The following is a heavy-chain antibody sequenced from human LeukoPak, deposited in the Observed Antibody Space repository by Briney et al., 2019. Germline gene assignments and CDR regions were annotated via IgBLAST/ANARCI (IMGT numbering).Heavy chain of an antibody. V-gene: IGHV3-11*04. J-gene: IGHJ4*02. CDR3: ATESGRLFDY. Sequence: GGSLRLSCDVAGFTFRDRYMSWTRQPPGKGMEWVAYISPNGDTIHYADSVKGRFTISRDNAKNSLFLQVNRLRAEDTAVYYCATESGRLFDYWGQGTLVTVSS. CDR2: ISPNGDTI. D-gene: IGHD1-26*01. CDR1: GFTFRDRY.